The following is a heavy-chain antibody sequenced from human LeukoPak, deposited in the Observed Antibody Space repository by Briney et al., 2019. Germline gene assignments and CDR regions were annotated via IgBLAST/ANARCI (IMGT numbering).Heavy chain of an antibody. D-gene: IGHD3-22*01. Sequence: ASVKVSCKASGYTFTGYYMHWVRQAPGQGLEWMGWINPNSGGTNYAQKFQGRVTMIRDTSVSTAYMELSRLRSDDTAVYYCARGMYYYDSSGYDNYFDYWGQGTLVTVSS. CDR2: INPNSGGT. CDR1: GYTFTGYY. V-gene: IGHV1-2*02. CDR3: ARGMYYYDSSGYDNYFDY. J-gene: IGHJ4*02.